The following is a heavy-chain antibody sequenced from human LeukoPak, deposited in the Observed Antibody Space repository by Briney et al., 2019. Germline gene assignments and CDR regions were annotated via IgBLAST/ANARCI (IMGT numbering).Heavy chain of an antibody. D-gene: IGHD1-1*01. CDR3: VKGRGNWPSYFEY. Sequence: GVPLRLSCAASVFICNNYAMIGVGQAPGKGVEGVSHIRSSGGSTLYADSVKGRFTFSRDNSKNTLYLQMNSLRVEDTAVYYCVKGRGNWPSYFEYWGQGTLVTVSS. J-gene: IGHJ4*02. CDR2: IRSSGGST. V-gene: IGHV3-23*01. CDR1: VFICNNYA.